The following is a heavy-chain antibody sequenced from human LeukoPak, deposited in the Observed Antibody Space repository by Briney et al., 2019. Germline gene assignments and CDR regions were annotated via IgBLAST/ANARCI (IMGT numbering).Heavy chain of an antibody. J-gene: IGHJ4*02. CDR2: IRDDGVDK. CDR1: GFTFTTFG. D-gene: IGHD3-10*01. Sequence: PGGSLRLSCAASGFTFTTFGMNWVRQAPGKGLEWVAFIRDDGVDKYYADSVKGRFTISRDNSKNTLYLQMNSLRAEDTAVYYCARGRAMVRGVVPPGGFDYWGQGTLVTVSS. CDR3: ARGRAMVRGVVPPGGFDY. V-gene: IGHV3-30*02.